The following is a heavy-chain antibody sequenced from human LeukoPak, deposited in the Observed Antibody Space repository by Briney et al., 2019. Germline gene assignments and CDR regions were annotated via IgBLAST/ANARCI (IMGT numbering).Heavy chain of an antibody. CDR1: GASTASHY. V-gene: IGHV4-59*08. Sequence: SETLSLTCTVSGASTASHYWTWLRQPPGEGLEWIGSIYYSGSTYYNPSLKSRVTISVDTSKNQFSLKVNSVTAADTAVYYCARTLGWASSRYPFDGWGQGTLVAVSS. J-gene: IGHJ4*02. CDR2: IYYSGST. CDR3: ARTLGWASSRYPFDG. D-gene: IGHD3-16*02.